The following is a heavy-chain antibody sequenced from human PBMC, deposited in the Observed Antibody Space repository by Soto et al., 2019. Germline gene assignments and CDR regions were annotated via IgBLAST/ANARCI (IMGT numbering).Heavy chain of an antibody. J-gene: IGHJ6*02. Sequence: QVQLVQSGAEVKKPGSSVKVSCKASGGTFSSYAISWVRQAPGQGLEWMGGIIPISETTNYAQKFQGRVRVTADESKSTAYMELSRLRSEDTAVYYCARSQGSSTGLVIYYYYYYGMDVWGQGTTVTVSS. CDR2: IIPISETT. CDR3: ARSQGSSTGLVIYYYYYYGMDV. D-gene: IGHD2-2*01. CDR1: GGTFSSYA. V-gene: IGHV1-69*01.